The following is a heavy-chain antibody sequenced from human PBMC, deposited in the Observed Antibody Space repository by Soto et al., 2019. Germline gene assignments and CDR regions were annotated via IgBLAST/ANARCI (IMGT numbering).Heavy chain of an antibody. CDR1: GFTFSSYA. CDR2: ISYDGSNK. D-gene: IGHD6-13*01. J-gene: IGHJ6*02. V-gene: IGHV3-30-3*01. Sequence: QPGGSLRLSCAASGFTFSSYAMHWVRQAPGKGLEWVAVISYDGSNKYYADSVKGRFTISRDNSKNTLYLQMNSLRAEDTAVYYCARDLGIAAAGTGVGDYYYGMDVWGQGTTVTVSS. CDR3: ARDLGIAAAGTGVGDYYYGMDV.